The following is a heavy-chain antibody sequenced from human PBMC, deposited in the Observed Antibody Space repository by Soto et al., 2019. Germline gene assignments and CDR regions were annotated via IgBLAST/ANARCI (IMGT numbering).Heavy chain of an antibody. J-gene: IGHJ6*02. CDR1: GFTFSSYG. D-gene: IGHD4-17*01. CDR2: ISYDGSNK. Sequence: QVQLVESGGGVVQPGRSLRLSCAASGFTFSSYGMHWVRQAPGKGLEWVAVISYDGSNKYYADSVKGRFTISRDNSKNTLHLQMNSLRAEDTAVYYCAKGTYGDYYYSGMDVCGQGTTVTVSS. V-gene: IGHV3-30*18. CDR3: AKGTYGDYYYSGMDV.